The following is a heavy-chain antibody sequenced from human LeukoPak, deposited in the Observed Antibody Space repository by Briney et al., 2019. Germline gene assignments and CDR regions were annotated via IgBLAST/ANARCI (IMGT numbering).Heavy chain of an antibody. D-gene: IGHD2-2*01. CDR2: ISSSSSYI. J-gene: IGHJ4*02. CDR3: ARGFSTDFDY. V-gene: IGHV3-21*01. Sequence: PGGSLRLSCAASGFTFRSYSMNWVRQAPGKGLEWVSSISSSSSYIYYADSVKGRFTISRDNAKNSLYLQMNSLRAEDTAVYYCARGFSTDFDYWGQGTLVTVSS. CDR1: GFTFRSYS.